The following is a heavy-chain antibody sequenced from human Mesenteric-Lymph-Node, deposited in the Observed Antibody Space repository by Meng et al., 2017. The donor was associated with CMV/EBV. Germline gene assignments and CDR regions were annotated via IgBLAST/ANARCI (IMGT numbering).Heavy chain of an antibody. CDR3: ARKYCGSSNCYPFDY. CDR1: GGSFRGYS. J-gene: IGHJ4*02. D-gene: IGHD2-2*01. V-gene: IGHV4-34*01. Sequence: GGSFRGYSWGWVRQSPGQGLGWIGQINPSGSASYNPSLRRRVTISEDTSKNQFSLRLTSVTAADTAIYYCARKYCGSSNCYPFDYWGQGELVTVSS. CDR2: INPSGSA.